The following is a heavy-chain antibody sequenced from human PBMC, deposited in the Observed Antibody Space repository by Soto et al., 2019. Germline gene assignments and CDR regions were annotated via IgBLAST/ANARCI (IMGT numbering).Heavy chain of an antibody. CDR3: TRHVLDPMTTLTTGWFDP. CDR2: IYYSGST. Sequence: QLQLQESGPGLVKPSETLSVTCTVSGGSISSSSYYWGWIRQPPGKGLEWIGSIYYSGSTYYNPSLKSRVTISVDTSKNQFSLKLSSVTAADTAVYYCTRHVLDPMTTLTTGWFDPWGQGTLVTVSA. D-gene: IGHD4-17*01. CDR1: GGSISSSSYY. J-gene: IGHJ5*02. V-gene: IGHV4-39*01.